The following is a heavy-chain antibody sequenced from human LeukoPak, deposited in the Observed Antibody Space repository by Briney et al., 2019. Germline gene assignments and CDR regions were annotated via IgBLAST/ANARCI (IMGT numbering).Heavy chain of an antibody. D-gene: IGHD3-9*01. J-gene: IGHJ4*02. CDR1: GLDFSDYW. Sequence: GGSVRLSCAASGLDFSDYWMSWARQAPGRGLEWVANIKEDGSEKYYVDSVKGRFTISRDNAKNSMYLQMNRLRAEDTAVYYCARDSTLEVLRYYDVLQYFDSWGQGTLVTVSS. V-gene: IGHV3-7*04. CDR3: ARDSTLEVLRYYDVLQYFDS. CDR2: IKEDGSEK.